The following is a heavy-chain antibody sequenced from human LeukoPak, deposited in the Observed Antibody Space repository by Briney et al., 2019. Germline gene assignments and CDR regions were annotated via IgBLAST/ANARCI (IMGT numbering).Heavy chain of an antibody. CDR3: ARGSVNDYVWGSYRHPFDY. V-gene: IGHV3-7*04. D-gene: IGHD3-16*02. Sequence: GGSLRLSCAAPGFTFSSYWMSWVRQAPGKGLEWVANIKQDGSEKYYVDSVRGRFTISRDNAKNSLYLQMNSLRAEDTAVYYCARGSVNDYVWGSYRHPFDYWGQGTLVTVSS. CDR2: IKQDGSEK. CDR1: GFTFSSYW. J-gene: IGHJ4*02.